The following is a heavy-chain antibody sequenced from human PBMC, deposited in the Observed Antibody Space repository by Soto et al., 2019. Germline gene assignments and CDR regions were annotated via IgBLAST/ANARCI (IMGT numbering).Heavy chain of an antibody. CDR2: ISSSSSYI. CDR3: ARVTSYDSSGYYCY. Sequence: EVQLVESGGGLVKPGGSLRLSCAASGFILSSYSMNWVRQAPGKGLEWVSSISSSSSYIYYADSVKGRFTISRDNAKYSLYLQMNSLRAEDTAVYYCARVTSYDSSGYYCYWGQGTLVTVSS. CDR1: GFILSSYS. V-gene: IGHV3-21*01. D-gene: IGHD3-22*01. J-gene: IGHJ4*02.